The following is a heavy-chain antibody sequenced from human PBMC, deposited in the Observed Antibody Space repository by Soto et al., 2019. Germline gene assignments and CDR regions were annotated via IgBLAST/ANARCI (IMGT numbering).Heavy chain of an antibody. V-gene: IGHV3-23*01. CDR3: AKDDSLEWFFPLDA. Sequence: EVHLLESGGGVVQPGGSLRLSCSASGFTFRSYAMSWVRQAPGKGLEWVSGISGGGSDTYYSYSVRGRFTISRDNSKNTLYLQMNSLRVEDSAVYFCAKDDSLEWFFPLDAWGQGPLLTVSS. J-gene: IGHJ5*02. D-gene: IGHD3-3*01. CDR1: GFTFRSYA. CDR2: ISGGGSDT.